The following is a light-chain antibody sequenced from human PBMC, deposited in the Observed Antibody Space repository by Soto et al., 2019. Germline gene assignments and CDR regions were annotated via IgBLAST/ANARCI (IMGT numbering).Light chain of an antibody. CDR2: RND. J-gene: IGLJ2*01. Sequence: QLVLTQPPSASGTPGQRVTISCSGSKSNIGTNTVTWYQHLPGTAPKLLIYRNDKRPSGVPDRLSGSKSGTSASLAISGLQSEDEADYYCAGWDDSLNGVVFGGGTKVTVL. CDR3: AGWDDSLNGVV. CDR1: KSNIGTNT. V-gene: IGLV1-44*01.